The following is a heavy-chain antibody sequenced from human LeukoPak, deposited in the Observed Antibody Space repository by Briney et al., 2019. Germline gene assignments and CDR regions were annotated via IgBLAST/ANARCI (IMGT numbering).Heavy chain of an antibody. Sequence: SGTLSLTCAVSGGSISSSNWWSWVRQPPGKGLEWIGEIYHSGSTNYNPSLKSRVTISVDTSKNQFSLRLSSVTAADTAVYYCTRDPTYIDCFDIWGQGTMVTVSS. V-gene: IGHV4-4*02. CDR1: GGSISSSNW. CDR3: TRDPTYIDCFDI. D-gene: IGHD2/OR15-2a*01. CDR2: IYHSGST. J-gene: IGHJ3*02.